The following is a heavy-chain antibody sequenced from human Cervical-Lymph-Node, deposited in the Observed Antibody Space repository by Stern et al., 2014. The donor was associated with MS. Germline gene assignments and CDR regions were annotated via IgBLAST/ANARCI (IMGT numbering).Heavy chain of an antibody. J-gene: IGHJ6*02. CDR3: ARDQVRKVRGVITLRNGMDV. CDR2: ISYDGSNK. CDR1: GFTFSSYA. Sequence: VQLVESGGGVVQPGRSLRLSCAASGFTFSSYAMHWVRQAPGKGLEWVAVISYDGSNKYYADSVKGRFTISRDNSKNTLYLQMNSLRAEDTAVYYCARDQVRKVRGVITLRNGMDVWSQGTTVTVSS. V-gene: IGHV3-30*01. D-gene: IGHD3-10*01.